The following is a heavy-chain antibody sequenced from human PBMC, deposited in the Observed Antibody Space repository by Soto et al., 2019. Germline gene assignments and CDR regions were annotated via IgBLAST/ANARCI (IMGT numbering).Heavy chain of an antibody. J-gene: IGHJ4*02. CDR3: AIVRRDVVVPAAEFDY. CDR1: GGSISSSNW. V-gene: IGHV4-4*02. D-gene: IGHD2-2*01. Sequence: QVQLQESGPGLVKPSGTLSLTCAVSGGSISSSNWWSWVRQPPGQGLEWIGEIYHCGSTNYNPSLKSRVTISVDKSKTQFSLKLSSVTAPVTAVYYCAIVRRDVVVPAAEFDYWGQGTLVTVSS. CDR2: IYHCGST.